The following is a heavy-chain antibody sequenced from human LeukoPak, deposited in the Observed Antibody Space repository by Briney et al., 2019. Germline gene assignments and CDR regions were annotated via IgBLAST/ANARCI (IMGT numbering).Heavy chain of an antibody. D-gene: IGHD3-9*01. V-gene: IGHV3-23*01. J-gene: IGHJ4*02. CDR1: GFDFSSRI. CDR2: ISSSGDST. CDR3: AHMTGFDY. Sequence: GGSLRLSCAASGFDFSSRIMSWVRQAPGEGLEWVSSISSSGDSTYYRDSVKGRFTISRDNYKNTLYLQMSSLRVEGTAAYYCAHMTGFDYWGQGSLVTVSS.